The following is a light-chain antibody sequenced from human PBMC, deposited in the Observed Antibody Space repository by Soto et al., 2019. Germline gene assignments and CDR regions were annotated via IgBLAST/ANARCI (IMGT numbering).Light chain of an antibody. J-gene: IGKJ1*01. CDR3: QQYGSSPPWT. Sequence: EIVLTQSPGTLSLSPGERATLSCRASQSVSSSYLAWYQQKPGQAPRLLIYGASSRATGIPDRFSGSGSVTDFTLTISSLEPINFAVYYCQQYGSSPPWTFGQGTKVEIK. CDR1: QSVSSSY. CDR2: GAS. V-gene: IGKV3-20*01.